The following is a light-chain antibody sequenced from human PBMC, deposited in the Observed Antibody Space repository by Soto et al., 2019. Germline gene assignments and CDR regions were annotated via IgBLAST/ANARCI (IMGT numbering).Light chain of an antibody. CDR1: QGISSA. CDR2: HAS. V-gene: IGKV1-13*02. CDR3: QQFNSYPLT. J-gene: IGKJ4*01. Sequence: AIQLTQSPSSLSASVGDRVTITCRASQGISSALAWYQQQPGKAPKLLIYHASSLESGVPSRFSGSGSGTDFTLTISSLQPEDFATYYCQQFNSYPLTFGGGTKVDNK.